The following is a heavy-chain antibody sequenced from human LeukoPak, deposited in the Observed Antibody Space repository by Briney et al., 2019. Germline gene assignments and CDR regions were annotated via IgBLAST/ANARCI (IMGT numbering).Heavy chain of an antibody. CDR3: ARALKAFDC. CDR1: GGTFSSYN. Sequence: GGSLRLSCAASGGTFSSYNMHWVRQAPGKGLEWVSSISSGGHYIYYADSVKGRFTISRGNAKNSLYLQVNSLRAEDTAVYYCARALKAFDCWGQGTLVTVSS. J-gene: IGHJ4*02. V-gene: IGHV3-21*01. CDR2: ISSGGHYI.